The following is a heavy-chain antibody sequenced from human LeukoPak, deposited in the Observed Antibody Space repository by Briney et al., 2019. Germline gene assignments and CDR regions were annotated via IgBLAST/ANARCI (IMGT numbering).Heavy chain of an antibody. CDR2: ISWNSGSI. CDR1: GFTFDSYA. D-gene: IGHD3-3*01. Sequence: GGSLRLSCAVSGFTFDSYAMHWVRQDPGKGLEWVSGISWNSGSIGYADSVKGRFTISRDNAKNSLYLQMNSLRVEDTALYYCVKGAGRFLERLLSDWGQGTLVTVSS. CDR3: VKGAGRFLERLLSD. V-gene: IGHV3-9*01. J-gene: IGHJ4*02.